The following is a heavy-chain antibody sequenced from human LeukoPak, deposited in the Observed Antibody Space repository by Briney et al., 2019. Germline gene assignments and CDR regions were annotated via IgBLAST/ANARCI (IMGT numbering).Heavy chain of an antibody. Sequence: GGSLRLSCAASGFTVTRSYMSWVRQAPGKGLEWVSFIYSGGTTYYADSVRGRFIISRDSSKNTLDLQMHSLRAEDTAVYYCARPSSNYGDYGLDHWGQGTLVTVSS. CDR3: ARPSSNYGDYGLDH. CDR1: GFTVTRSY. D-gene: IGHD4-17*01. J-gene: IGHJ4*02. CDR2: IYSGGTT. V-gene: IGHV3-66*04.